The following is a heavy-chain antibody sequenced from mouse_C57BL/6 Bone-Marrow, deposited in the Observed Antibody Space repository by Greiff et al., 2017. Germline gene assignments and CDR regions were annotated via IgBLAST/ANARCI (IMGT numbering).Heavy chain of an antibody. CDR2: INPYNGGT. V-gene: IGHV1-19*01. D-gene: IGHD1-1*01. CDR1: GYTFTDYY. J-gene: IGHJ3*01. Sequence: VQLQQSGPVLVKPGASVKMSCKASGYTFTDYYMNWVKQSHGKSLEWIGVINPYNGGTSYNQKFKGKATLTVDKSSSTAYMELNSLTSEDSAVYYCARSCYYYGSSSFAYWGQGTLVTVSA. CDR3: ARSCYYYGSSSFAY.